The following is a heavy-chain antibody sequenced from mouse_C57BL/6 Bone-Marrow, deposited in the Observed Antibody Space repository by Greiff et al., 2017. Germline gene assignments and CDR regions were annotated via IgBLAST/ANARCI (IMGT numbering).Heavy chain of an antibody. CDR1: GYAFSSSW. Sequence: VQLQQSGPELVKPGASVKISCKASGYAFSSSWMNWVKQRPGKGLEWIGRIYPGDGDTNYNGKFKGKATLTADKSSSTAYMELRSLTSEDSEVYFCAREVRGFAYWGQGTLVTVSA. CDR2: IYPGDGDT. J-gene: IGHJ3*01. V-gene: IGHV1-82*01. CDR3: AREVRGFAY.